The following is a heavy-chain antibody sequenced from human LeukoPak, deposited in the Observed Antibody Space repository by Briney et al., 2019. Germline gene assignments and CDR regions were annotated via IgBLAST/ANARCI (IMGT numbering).Heavy chain of an antibody. J-gene: IGHJ4*02. CDR1: GGSISSYY. Sequence: PSETLSLTCTVSGGSISSYYWSWIRQPPGKGLEWIGEINHSGSTSYNPSLKSRVTISVDTSKNQFSLKLSSVTAADTAVYYCARRGRGLITMVRGVSFYYFDYWGQGTLVTVSS. D-gene: IGHD3-10*01. CDR2: INHSGST. V-gene: IGHV4-34*01. CDR3: ARRGRGLITMVRGVSFYYFDY.